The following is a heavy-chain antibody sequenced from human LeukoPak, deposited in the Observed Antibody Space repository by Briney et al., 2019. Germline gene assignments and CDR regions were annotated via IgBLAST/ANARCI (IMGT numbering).Heavy chain of an antibody. Sequence: SETLSLTCTVSGYSISSGYYWGWIRQPPGKGLEWIGSIYHSGSTYYNPSLKSRVTISVDTSKNQFSLKLSSVTAADTAVYYCARGRDSSGYYYGDYWGQGTLVTVSS. D-gene: IGHD3-22*01. J-gene: IGHJ4*02. CDR3: ARGRDSSGYYYGDY. CDR1: GYSISSGYY. CDR2: IYHSGST. V-gene: IGHV4-38-2*02.